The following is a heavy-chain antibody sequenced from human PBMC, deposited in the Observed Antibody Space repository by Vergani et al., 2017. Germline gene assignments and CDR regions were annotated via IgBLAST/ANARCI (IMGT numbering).Heavy chain of an antibody. CDR3: ARNPYCGGDCYSDAFDI. CDR2: IYYSGIT. V-gene: IGHV4-59*01. CDR1: GGSLSSYY. D-gene: IGHD2-21*02. J-gene: IGHJ3*02. Sequence: QVQLQESGPGLVKPPGTLSLTCTVSGGSLSSYYWSWIRPPPGKGLEWIGYIYYSGITHYNPSLKSRVTISVDTSKNQFSLKLSSVTAADTAVYYCARNPYCGGDCYSDAFDIWGQGTMVTVSS.